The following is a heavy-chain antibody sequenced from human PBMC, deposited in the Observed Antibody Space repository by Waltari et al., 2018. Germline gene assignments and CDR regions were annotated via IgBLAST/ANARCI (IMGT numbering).Heavy chain of an antibody. V-gene: IGHV3-7*01. D-gene: IGHD2-21*01. Sequence: EMQLVESGGTLVQPGESLRLSCAASGFTFSSNWMSWVRQAPGKGLEWVASIKEDGNERYYLDSVKGRFTISRDNAKNSLYLQMNSLTAEDTALYYCARAYSWGQGTLVTVSS. CDR1: GFTFSSNW. CDR3: ARAYS. CDR2: IKEDGNER. J-gene: IGHJ4*02.